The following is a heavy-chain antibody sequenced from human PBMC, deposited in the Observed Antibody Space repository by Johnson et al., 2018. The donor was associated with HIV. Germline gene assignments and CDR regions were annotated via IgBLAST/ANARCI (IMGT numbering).Heavy chain of an antibody. CDR3: ARESGGIVVVFDAFDI. J-gene: IGHJ3*02. V-gene: IGHV3-30-3*01. D-gene: IGHD3-22*01. CDR2: ISYDGSNK. Sequence: QVQLVESGGGVVQPGRSLRLSCAASGFTFSSYAMHWVRQAPGKGLEWVAVISYDGSNKYYADSVKGRFTISRDNSKNTLYLQMNSLRAEDTAVYYCARESGGIVVVFDAFDIWGQGTMVTVS. CDR1: GFTFSSYA.